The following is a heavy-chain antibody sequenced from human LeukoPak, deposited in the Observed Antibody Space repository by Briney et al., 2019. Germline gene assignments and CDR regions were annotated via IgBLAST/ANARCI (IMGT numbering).Heavy chain of an antibody. D-gene: IGHD6-13*01. V-gene: IGHV3-48*03. J-gene: IGHJ4*02. Sequence: GGSLRLSCAASGFTFRSYSMNWVRQAPGKGLEWISHISSTGSTIYYADSVKGRFTISRDNAKNSLYLQMNSLRVEDTAVYYCARDSRGSSWFFDYWGQGALVTVSS. CDR2: ISSTGSTI. CDR3: ARDSRGSSWFFDY. CDR1: GFTFRSYS.